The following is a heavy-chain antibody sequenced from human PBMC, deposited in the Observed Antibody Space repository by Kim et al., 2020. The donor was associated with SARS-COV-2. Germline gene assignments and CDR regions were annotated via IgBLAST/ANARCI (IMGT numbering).Heavy chain of an antibody. CDR3: ARDNADYDSSGYYYYYGMDV. Sequence: SETLSLTCTVSGGSISSYYWSWIRQPPGKGLEWIGYIYYSGSTNYNPSLKSRVTISVDTSKNQFSLKLSSVTAADTAVYYCARDNADYDSSGYYYYYGMDVWGQGTTVTVSS. D-gene: IGHD3-22*01. V-gene: IGHV4-59*13. J-gene: IGHJ6*02. CDR2: IYYSGST. CDR1: GGSISSYY.